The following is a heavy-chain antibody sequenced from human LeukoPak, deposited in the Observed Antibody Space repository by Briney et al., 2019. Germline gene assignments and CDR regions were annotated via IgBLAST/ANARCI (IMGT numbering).Heavy chain of an antibody. D-gene: IGHD3-22*01. CDR2: ISYDGSNK. V-gene: IGHV3-30*18. CDR1: GFTFSSYG. CDR3: AKEGYDSSGYYSYYFDY. Sequence: GRSLRLSCAASGFTFSSYGMHWVRQAPGKGLEWVAVISYDGSNKYYADSVKGRFTISRDNSKNTLYLQMNSLRAEDTAVYYCAKEGYDSSGYYSYYFDYWGQGTLVTVSS. J-gene: IGHJ4*02.